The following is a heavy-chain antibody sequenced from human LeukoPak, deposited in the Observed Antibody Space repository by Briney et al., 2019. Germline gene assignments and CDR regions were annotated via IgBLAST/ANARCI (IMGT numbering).Heavy chain of an antibody. CDR2: IWCDGSNK. J-gene: IGHJ5*02. D-gene: IGHD3-22*01. Sequence: PGGSLRLSCSASGFTFSSYGVVWVRQAPGKGLEGWAVIWCDGSNKYYADSVKARLTISRENSKNTLYLQMNTLRAEDTAVYYCARDNYYDSSGYYRPGFDPWGQGTLVTVSS. CDR3: ARDNYYDSSGYYRPGFDP. CDR1: GFTFSSYG. V-gene: IGHV3-33*01.